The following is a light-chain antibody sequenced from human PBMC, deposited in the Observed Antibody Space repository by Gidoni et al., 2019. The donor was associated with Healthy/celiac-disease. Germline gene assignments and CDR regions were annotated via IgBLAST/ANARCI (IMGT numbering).Light chain of an antibody. CDR2: GAS. J-gene: IGKJ4*01. CDR1: QSVLYSSNNKNY. CDR3: QQYYSTPLT. V-gene: IGKV4-1*01. Sequence: DIVMTQSPDSLAVSLGERATINCKSSQSVLYSSNNKNYLAWYQQKPGQPPKLIIYGASTRESGVPDRFSGSGSGTDFTLTISSLQAEDVAVYYCQQYYSTPLTFGGGTKVEIK.